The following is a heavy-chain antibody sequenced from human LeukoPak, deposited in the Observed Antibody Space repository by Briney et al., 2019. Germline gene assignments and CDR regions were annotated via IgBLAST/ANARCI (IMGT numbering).Heavy chain of an antibody. V-gene: IGHV3-7*01. CDR1: GFTFSSYW. CDR2: IKQDGSEK. J-gene: IGHJ4*02. Sequence: SGGSLRLSCAASGFTFSSYWMSWVRQAPGKGLEWVANIKQDGSEKSYVDSVKGRFTISRDNANNLLYLQMNSLRAEDTAVYYCARESFAARWDWGQGTLVTVSS. CDR3: ARESFAARWD. D-gene: IGHD6-6*01.